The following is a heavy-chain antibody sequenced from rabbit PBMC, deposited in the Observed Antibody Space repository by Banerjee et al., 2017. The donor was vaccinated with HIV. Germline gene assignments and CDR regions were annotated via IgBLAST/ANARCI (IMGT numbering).Heavy chain of an antibody. CDR1: GFSLSSND. D-gene: IGHD1-1*01. J-gene: IGHJ3*01. CDR3: ARPFANSSGYYTLDL. V-gene: IGHV1S7*01. CDR2: IVVAKGNT. Sequence: QLKETGGGLVQPGESLTLSCKASGFSLSSNDMSWVRQAPGKGLERIGVIVVAKGNTYYASWVNGRFTISSDNAQNTLYLQLHSLTVADTATYFCARPFANSSGYYTLDLWGQGTLVTVS.